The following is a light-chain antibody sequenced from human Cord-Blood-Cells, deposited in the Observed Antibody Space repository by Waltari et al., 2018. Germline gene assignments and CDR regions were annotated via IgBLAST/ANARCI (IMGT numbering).Light chain of an antibody. CDR1: SSYGRGSNY. CDR3: SSYAGSNNLV. V-gene: IGLV2-8*01. Sequence: QSALTQPPSASWSPGQSVTIPCPGTSSYGRGSNYVPWYLQHPGKAPKLMIYEDSKQPSGVPDRFSCSKSGNTASLTGSGLQAEDEADYYSSSYAGSNNLVFGGGTKLTVL. J-gene: IGLJ2*01. CDR2: EDS.